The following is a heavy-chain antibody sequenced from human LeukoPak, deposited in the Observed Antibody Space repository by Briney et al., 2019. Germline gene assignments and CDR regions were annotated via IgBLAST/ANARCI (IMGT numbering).Heavy chain of an antibody. J-gene: IGHJ4*02. D-gene: IGHD2-2*01. CDR2: IYYSGST. V-gene: IGHV4-30-4*08. CDR3: ARVYCSSTSCRFDY. Sequence: SQTLSLTCTVSGGSISSGDYYWSWIRQPPGKGREWIGYIYYSGSTYYNPSLKSRVTISVDTSKNQFSLKLSSVTAADTAVYYCARVYCSSTSCRFDYWGQGTLVTASS. CDR1: GGSISSGDYY.